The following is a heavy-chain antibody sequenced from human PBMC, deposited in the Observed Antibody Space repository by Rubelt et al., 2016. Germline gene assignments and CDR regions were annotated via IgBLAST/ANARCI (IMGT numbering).Heavy chain of an antibody. J-gene: IGHJ4*02. CDR2: IYYSGST. D-gene: IGHD2-2*01. V-gene: IGHV4-39*01. CDR3: ARLDTINDY. Sequence: QLQLQESGPGLLEPSETLSLTCTVSSDSITSNSYYWGWIRQPPGKGLEWIGIIYYSGSTYYNPSLKSRVTISVDTSKNQFSRRLNSVTPEDTAVYYCARLDTINDYWGQGTLVTVSS. CDR1: SDSITSNSYY.